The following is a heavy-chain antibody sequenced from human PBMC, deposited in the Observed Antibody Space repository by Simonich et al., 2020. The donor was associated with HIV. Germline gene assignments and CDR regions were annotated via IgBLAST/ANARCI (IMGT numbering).Heavy chain of an antibody. CDR2: ISPIFHTA. D-gene: IGHD3-22*01. J-gene: IGHJ2*01. Sequence: QVQLLQSGAEVKKPGSSVKVSCKASGGTFSSYAISWVRQAPGQGLEWMGGISPIFHTANYAQKFQGRGTITADESTSPAYRELSSLRSEDTAVYYCARGYYYDSSGYYPNWYFDLWGRGTLVTVSS. CDR1: GGTFSSYA. CDR3: ARGYYYDSSGYYPNWYFDL. V-gene: IGHV1-69*01.